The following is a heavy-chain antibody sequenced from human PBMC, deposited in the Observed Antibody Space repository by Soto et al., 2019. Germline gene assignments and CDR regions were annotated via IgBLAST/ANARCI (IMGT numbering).Heavy chain of an antibody. D-gene: IGHD2-15*01. CDR2: INPSGGST. V-gene: IGHV1-46*01. J-gene: IGHJ6*02. CDR3: ARDGVVVVVAAAPQHYYYYGMDV. Sequence: QVQLVQSGAEVKKPGASVKVSCKASGYTFTSYYMHWVRQAPGQGLEWMGIINPSGGSTSYAQKCQGRVTRTRDTSTSTVYMELSSLRSEDTAVYYCARDGVVVVVAAAPQHYYYYGMDVWGQGTTVTVSS. CDR1: GYTFTSYY.